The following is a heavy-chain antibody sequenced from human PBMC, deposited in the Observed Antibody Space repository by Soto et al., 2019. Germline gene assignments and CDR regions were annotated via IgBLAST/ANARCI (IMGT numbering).Heavy chain of an antibody. CDR2: IYYSGST. Sequence: SETLSLTCTFSVGSISSGDYYCSWIRQPPWKGLEWIGYIYYSGSTYYNPSLKSRVTISVDTSKNQFSLKLSSVTAADTAVYYCAREYYDSSGYYRLYFEYWGQGTLVIVSS. J-gene: IGHJ4*02. V-gene: IGHV4-30-4*01. CDR1: VGSISSGDYY. CDR3: AREYYDSSGYYRLYFEY. D-gene: IGHD3-22*01.